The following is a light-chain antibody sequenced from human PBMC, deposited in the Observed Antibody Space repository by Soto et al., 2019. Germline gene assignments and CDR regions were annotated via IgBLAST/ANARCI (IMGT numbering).Light chain of an antibody. V-gene: IGKV3D-15*01. CDR2: HAS. Sequence: EIVLTQSPGTLSLSPGERATLSCRASQSVSSSYLAWYQQKPGQSPRLVIYHASTRATGIPARFSGSGSGTEFTLTISSLQSEDFAVYYCQEYNNWPLLTFGQGTRLEI. J-gene: IGKJ5*01. CDR3: QEYNNWPLLT. CDR1: QSVSSSY.